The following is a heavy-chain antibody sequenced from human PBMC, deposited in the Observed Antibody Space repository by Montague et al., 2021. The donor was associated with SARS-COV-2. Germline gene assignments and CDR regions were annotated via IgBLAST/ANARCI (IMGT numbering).Heavy chain of an antibody. Sequence: TLSLTRTLSGGSISSGGYYWSWIRLHPGKGLEWIGYIYYSGSTYYXPSLKSRVTISVDTSKNQFSLKLSPVTAADTAVYYCARVQGITMIVVVIGAFDIWGQGTMVTVSS. J-gene: IGHJ3*02. V-gene: IGHV4-31*03. CDR1: GGSISSGGYY. CDR2: IYYSGST. CDR3: ARVQGITMIVVVIGAFDI. D-gene: IGHD3-22*01.